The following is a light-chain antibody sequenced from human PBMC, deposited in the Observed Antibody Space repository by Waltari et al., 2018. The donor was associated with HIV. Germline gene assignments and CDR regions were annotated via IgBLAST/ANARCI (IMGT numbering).Light chain of an antibody. CDR2: TAS. V-gene: IGKV1-8*01. CDR3: QQYNNYPLT. CDR1: QSLRSY. J-gene: IGKJ4*01. Sequence: AIRMTQSPSSFSASTGDRVTITCRASQSLRSYLAWYQQKPGKAPKLLIYTASTLQSGVPSRFSGSGSGTDVTLTISGLQPEDSATDYCQQYNNYPLTFGGWTKVEIK.